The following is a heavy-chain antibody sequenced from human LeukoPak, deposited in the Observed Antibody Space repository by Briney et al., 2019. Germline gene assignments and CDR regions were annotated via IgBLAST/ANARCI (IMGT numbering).Heavy chain of an antibody. Sequence: GGSLRLSCAASGFTLSNAWMNWVRQAPGKGLEWVSYISSSSSTIYYADSVKGRFTISRDNAKNSLYLQMNSLRAEDTAVYYCARDSGDNWNPSPEIDYWGQGTLVTVSS. V-gene: IGHV3-48*01. CDR3: ARDSGDNWNPSPEIDY. CDR1: GFTLSNAW. CDR2: ISSSSSTI. J-gene: IGHJ4*02. D-gene: IGHD1-20*01.